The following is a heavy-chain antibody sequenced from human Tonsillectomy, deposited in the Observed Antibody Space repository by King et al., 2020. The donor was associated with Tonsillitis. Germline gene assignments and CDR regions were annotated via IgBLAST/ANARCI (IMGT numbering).Heavy chain of an antibody. CDR3: AHRLLLTGYYQYDAFDI. CDR2: IYWDDDK. Sequence: VTLKESGPTLVKPTQTLTLTCTFSGFSLSTSEVGVGWIRQPPGKALEWLALIYWDDDKRYSPSLKSRLTITKDTSKNQVVLTMTNMDPVDTAKYYCAHRLLLTGYYQYDAFDIWGQGTMVTVSS. J-gene: IGHJ3*02. CDR1: GFSLSTSEVG. V-gene: IGHV2-5*02. D-gene: IGHD3-9*01.